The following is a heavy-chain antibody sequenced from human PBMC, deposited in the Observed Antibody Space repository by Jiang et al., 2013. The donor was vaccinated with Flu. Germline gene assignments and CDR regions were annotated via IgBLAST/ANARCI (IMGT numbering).Heavy chain of an antibody. CDR1: GDTFSSYA. D-gene: IGHD5-18*01. Sequence: GAEVKKPGSSVKVSCKAFGDTFSSYAISWVRQAPGKGLEWMGGTIPIFGTTNHAQKFQGRVTFTADESTSTAYMELSSLRSEDTAVYYCARGTGYSYGPFDYWGQGTLVTVSS. J-gene: IGHJ4*02. CDR2: TIPIFGTT. V-gene: IGHV1-69*01. CDR3: ARGTGYSYGPFDY.